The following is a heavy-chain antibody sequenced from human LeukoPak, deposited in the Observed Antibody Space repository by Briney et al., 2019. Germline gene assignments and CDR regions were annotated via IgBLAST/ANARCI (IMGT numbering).Heavy chain of an antibody. Sequence: GASVKVSCKPSGYTFTNYGIAWVRQAPGQGLEWMGWINPNGGGTSYAQKFQGRVTMTRDTSISTAYMELNWLRYDDTGVYYCARGGYGGGNSGVIDSWGQGTLVIVSS. D-gene: IGHD6-25*01. J-gene: IGHJ4*02. CDR3: ARGGYGGGNSGVIDS. CDR1: GYTFTNYG. V-gene: IGHV1-2*02. CDR2: INPNGGGT.